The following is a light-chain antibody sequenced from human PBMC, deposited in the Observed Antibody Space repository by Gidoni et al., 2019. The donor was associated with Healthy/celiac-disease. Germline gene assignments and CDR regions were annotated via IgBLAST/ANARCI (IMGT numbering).Light chain of an antibody. CDR3: QQHSNWLLT. J-gene: IGKJ4*01. CDR1: QSVSIY. CDR2: DAS. V-gene: IGKV3-11*01. Sequence: IVLTHFPATLSFSPGDRATLSCRASQSVSIYLAWYQQKPGQSPRLLIYDASNRATGIPARFSGSGSGTDFTLTISSLEPEDIAVYYCQQHSNWLLTFGGGTKVEIK.